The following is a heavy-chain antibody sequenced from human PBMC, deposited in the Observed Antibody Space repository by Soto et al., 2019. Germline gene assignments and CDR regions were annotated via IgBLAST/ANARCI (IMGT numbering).Heavy chain of an antibody. J-gene: IGHJ6*02. V-gene: IGHV4-34*01. D-gene: IGHD3-22*01. CDR2: INHSGST. CDR3: ARAPHYYDSSGYYLRYYYYDGMDI. CDR1: GGSFSGYY. Sequence: SETLSLTCAVYGGSFSGYYWSWIRQPPGKGLEWIGEINHSGSTNYNPSLKSRDTISVDTSKNQLSLKLSSVTAADTAVYYCARAPHYYDSSGYYLRYYYYDGMDIWGQGTTVTVSS.